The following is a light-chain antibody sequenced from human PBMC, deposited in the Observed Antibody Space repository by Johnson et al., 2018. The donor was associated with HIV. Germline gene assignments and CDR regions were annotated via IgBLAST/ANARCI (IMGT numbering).Light chain of an antibody. CDR3: GTWDSSLSASYV. CDR1: SSNIGSNY. Sequence: QPVLTQPPSVSAAPGQKVTISCSGSSSNIGSNYVSWYQQVPGTAPKLLIYENNKRPSGIPDRFSGSKSGTSATLGITGLQTGDEADYYCGTWDSSLSASYVFGTGTKVTVL. CDR2: ENN. J-gene: IGLJ1*01. V-gene: IGLV1-51*02.